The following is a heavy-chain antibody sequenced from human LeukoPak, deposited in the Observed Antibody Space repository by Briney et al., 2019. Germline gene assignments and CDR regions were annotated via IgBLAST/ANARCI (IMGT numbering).Heavy chain of an antibody. D-gene: IGHD1-26*01. Sequence: ASVKVSCKASGYTFTSYYMHWVRQAPGQGLEWKGIINPSGGSTRYAQKFQGRVTMTRDTSTSTVYMELSSLRSEDTAVYYCARGEWELRVDYWGQGTLVTVSS. J-gene: IGHJ4*02. V-gene: IGHV1-46*01. CDR1: GYTFTSYY. CDR2: INPSGGST. CDR3: ARGEWELRVDY.